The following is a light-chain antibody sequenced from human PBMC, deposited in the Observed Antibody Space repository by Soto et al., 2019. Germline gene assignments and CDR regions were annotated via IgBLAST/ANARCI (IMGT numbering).Light chain of an antibody. CDR1: QSISSW. CDR3: QQYNSCPRT. Sequence: DIQMTQSPSTLSASVGDRVTITCRASQSISSWLAWYQQKPGKVPNLLIYDSSSLESGVPSRFSGSGSGTEFTLTVSSLQPDDFATYHCQQYNSCPRTFGQGNKVEIK. V-gene: IGKV1-5*01. J-gene: IGKJ1*01. CDR2: DSS.